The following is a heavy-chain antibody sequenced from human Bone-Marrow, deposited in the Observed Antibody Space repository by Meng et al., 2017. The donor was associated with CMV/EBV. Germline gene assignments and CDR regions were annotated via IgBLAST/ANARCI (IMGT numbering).Heavy chain of an antibody. CDR1: GFTFSSYS. V-gene: IGHV3-48*04. D-gene: IGHD2-2*01. Sequence: GESLKISCAASGFTFSSYSMNWVRQAPGKGLEWVSYISSSGSTIYYADSVKGRFTISRDNAKNSLYLQMNSLRAEDTAVYYCAREGYCSSTSCSIKYWGQGTLVTVSS. CDR2: ISSSGSTI. CDR3: AREGYCSSTSCSIKY. J-gene: IGHJ4*02.